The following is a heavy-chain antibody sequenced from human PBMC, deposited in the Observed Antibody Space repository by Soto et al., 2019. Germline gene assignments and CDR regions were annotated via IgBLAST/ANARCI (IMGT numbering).Heavy chain of an antibody. V-gene: IGHV1-3*01. J-gene: IGHJ6*02. CDR1: GYTFTSYA. CDR2: INAGNGNT. CDR3: AKLFWSGYSSYHYGMDV. Sequence: VASVKVSCKASGYTFTSYAMHWVRQAPGQRLEWMGWINAGNGNTKYSQKFQGRVTITRDTSASTAYMELSSLRSEDTAVYYCAKLFWSGYSSYHYGMDVWGQGTTVTVSS. D-gene: IGHD3-3*01.